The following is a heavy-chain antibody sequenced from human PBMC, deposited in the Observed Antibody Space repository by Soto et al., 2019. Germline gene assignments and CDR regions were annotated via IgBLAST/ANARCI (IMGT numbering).Heavy chain of an antibody. CDR2: ISGSGGST. J-gene: IGHJ5*02. D-gene: IGHD6-19*01. CDR1: GFTFSTYA. CDR3: AKMSGRVAVAARGFDP. Sequence: GSLRLSCAGSGFTFSTYAMSWVRQAPGKGLEWVSSISGSGGSTYYADSVKGRFTISRDNSKNTLYLQMNSLRAEDTAIYYCAKMSGRVAVAARGFDPWGQGTLVTVSS. V-gene: IGHV3-23*01.